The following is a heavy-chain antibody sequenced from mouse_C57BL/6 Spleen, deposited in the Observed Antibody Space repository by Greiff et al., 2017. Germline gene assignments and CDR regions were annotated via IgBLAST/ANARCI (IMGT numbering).Heavy chain of an antibody. CDR3: AREGFSLPDY. D-gene: IGHD2-10*01. CDR1: GYTFTSYW. J-gene: IGHJ2*01. V-gene: IGHV1-50*01. Sequence: QVQLQQPGAELVKPGASVKLSCKASGYTFTSYWMQWVKQRPGQGLEWIGEIDPSDSYTNYNQKFKGKATLTVDTSSSTAYMQLSSLTSEDSAVYYCAREGFSLPDYWGQGTTLTVSS. CDR2: IDPSDSYT.